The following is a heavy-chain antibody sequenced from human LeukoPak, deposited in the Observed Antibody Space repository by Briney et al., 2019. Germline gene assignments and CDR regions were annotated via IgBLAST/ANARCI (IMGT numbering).Heavy chain of an antibody. J-gene: IGHJ4*02. D-gene: IGHD1-1*01. Sequence: GGSLRLSCAASGFTFSNYWMTWVRQAPGKGLEWVASIRDDGSAKYYMDSVKGRFTISRDDAKNSLSLQMRYMRVEDTATYYCARIQLYHGDFDSWGQGTLVTVSS. CDR3: ARIQLYHGDFDS. CDR2: IRDDGSAK. V-gene: IGHV3-7*01. CDR1: GFTFSNYW.